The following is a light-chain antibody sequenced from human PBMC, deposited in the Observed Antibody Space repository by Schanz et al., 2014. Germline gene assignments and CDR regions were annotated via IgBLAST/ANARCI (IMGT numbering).Light chain of an antibody. CDR3: SSHPGTTRL. CDR2: EVS. CDR1: ISDVGSYNL. J-gene: IGLJ1*01. Sequence: QSALTQPASVSGSPGQSITISCTGTISDVGSYNLVSWYQQHPGKAPKLMIYEVSKRPSGVSSRFSGSKSGNTASLTISGLQDEDEADYYCSSHPGTTRLFGTGTKLTVL. V-gene: IGLV2-14*02.